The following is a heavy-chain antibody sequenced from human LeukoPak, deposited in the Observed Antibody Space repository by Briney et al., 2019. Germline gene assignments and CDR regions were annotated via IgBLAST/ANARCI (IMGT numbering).Heavy chain of an antibody. J-gene: IGHJ6*02. V-gene: IGHV3-53*05. CDR2: INTGGGA. D-gene: IGHD2-2*01. CDR3: ARDSCSTSCYYYYYGMDV. CDR1: GFIVSNNF. Sequence: GGSLRLSCAASGFIVSNNFMNWVRQAPGRGLEWVSLINTGGGASYADSVKGRFTISRDMSKNTLYLQMNSLRAEDTAVYYCARDSCSTSCYYYYYGMDVWGQGTTVTVSS.